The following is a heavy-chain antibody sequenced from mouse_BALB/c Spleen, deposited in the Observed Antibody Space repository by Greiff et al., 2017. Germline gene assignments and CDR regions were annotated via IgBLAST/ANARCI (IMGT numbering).Heavy chain of an antibody. CDR1: GFNIKDTY. CDR3: ARWPFFYAMDY. V-gene: IGHV14-3*02. Sequence: EVQLQQSGAELVKPGASVKLSCTASGFNIKDTYMHWVKQRPEQGLEWIGRIDPANGNTKYDPKFQGKATITADTSSNTAYLQLSSLTSEDTAVYYCARWPFFYAMDYWGQGTSVTVSS. J-gene: IGHJ4*01. CDR2: IDPANGNT.